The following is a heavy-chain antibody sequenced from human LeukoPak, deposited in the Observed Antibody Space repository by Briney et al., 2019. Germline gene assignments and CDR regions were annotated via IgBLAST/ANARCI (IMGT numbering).Heavy chain of an antibody. Sequence: PGGSLRLSCAASGFTFSSYAMSWVRQAPGKGLELVSAISGSGGSTYYADSVKGRFTISRDNSKNTLYLQMNSLRAEDTAVYYCARGSGYDSDSYHFDYWGQGTLVTVSS. J-gene: IGHJ4*02. CDR1: GFTFSSYA. CDR2: ISGSGGST. CDR3: ARGSGYDSDSYHFDY. V-gene: IGHV3-23*01. D-gene: IGHD5-12*01.